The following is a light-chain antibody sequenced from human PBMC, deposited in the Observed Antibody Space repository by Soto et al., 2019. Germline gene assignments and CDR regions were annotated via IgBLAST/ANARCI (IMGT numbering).Light chain of an antibody. CDR2: DND. CDR3: AAWHDSRNAWV. V-gene: IGLV1-44*01. J-gene: IGLJ3*02. CDR1: SSQIGSNT. Sequence: QSVLTQPPSLSGTPGQRVTSSCSGSSSQIGSNTVSWYQQLPGKAPKLLIYDNDRRPSGVPDRFSGSKSGTSGSLAISDLHSEDEAEYFCAAWHDSRNAWVFGGGTKLTVL.